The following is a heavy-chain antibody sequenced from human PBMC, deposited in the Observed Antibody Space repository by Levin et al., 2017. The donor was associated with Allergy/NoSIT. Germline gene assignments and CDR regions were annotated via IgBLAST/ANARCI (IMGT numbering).Heavy chain of an antibody. CDR1: GYTFTGYY. V-gene: IGHV1-2*06. CDR2: INPNSGGT. Sequence: EASVKVSCKASGYTFTGYYMHWVRQAPGQGLEWMGRINPNSGGTNYAQKFQGRVTMTRDTSISTAYMELSRLRSDDTAVYYCAREYASSWYLDDYYFDYWGQGTLVTVSS. J-gene: IGHJ4*02. CDR3: AREYASSWYLDDYYFDY. D-gene: IGHD6-13*01.